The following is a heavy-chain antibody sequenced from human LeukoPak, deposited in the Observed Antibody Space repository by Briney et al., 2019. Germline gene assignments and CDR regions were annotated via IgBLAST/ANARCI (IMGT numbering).Heavy chain of an antibody. CDR1: GGSISSGGYS. Sequence: SEILSLTCAVSGGSISSGGYSWSWIRQPPGKGLEWIGYIYHSGSTYYNPSLKSRVTISVDRSKNQFSLKLSSVTAADTAVYYCARAGYYDSSGSFDIWGQGTMVTVSS. V-gene: IGHV4-30-2*01. D-gene: IGHD3-22*01. CDR2: IYHSGST. CDR3: ARAGYYDSSGSFDI. J-gene: IGHJ3*02.